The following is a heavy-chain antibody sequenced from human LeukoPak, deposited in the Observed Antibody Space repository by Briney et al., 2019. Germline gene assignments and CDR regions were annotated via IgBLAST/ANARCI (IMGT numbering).Heavy chain of an antibody. CDR3: AKANWVSNADAVF. D-gene: IGHD1-1*01. J-gene: IGHJ4*02. Sequence: GGSRRRSCAASGFSFSSYARSWVREAPARGLEWVSSLRGNGDTFYADSVKGRFTLSRDDSRNTVYLQLNNLRVEDTAVYYCAKANWVSNADAVFWGQGTVVTVSS. V-gene: IGHV3-23*01. CDR2: LRGNGDT. CDR1: GFSFSSYA.